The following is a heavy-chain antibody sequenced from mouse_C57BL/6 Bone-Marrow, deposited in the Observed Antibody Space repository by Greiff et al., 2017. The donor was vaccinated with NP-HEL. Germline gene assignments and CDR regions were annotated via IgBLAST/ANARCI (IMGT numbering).Heavy chain of an antibody. V-gene: IGHV14-2*01. J-gene: IGHJ1*03. CDR1: GFNIKDYY. D-gene: IGHD1-1*01. CDR2: IDPEDGET. CDR3: ARGDITTVVADWYFDV. Sequence: EVQLQQSGAELVKPGASVKLSCTASGFNIKDYYMHWVKQRTEQGLEWIGRIDPEDGETKYAPKFQGKAPITAATSSNTAYLQLSSLTSEDTAVYYCARGDITTVVADWYFDVWGTGTTVTVSS.